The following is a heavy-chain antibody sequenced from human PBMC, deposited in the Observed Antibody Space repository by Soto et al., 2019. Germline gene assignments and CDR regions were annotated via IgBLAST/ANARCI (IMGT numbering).Heavy chain of an antibody. J-gene: IGHJ4*02. V-gene: IGHV2-5*02. D-gene: IGHD3-3*01. CDR1: GFSLTTSGVG. Sequence: QITLNESGPTQVNPRQTLTLTCTFSGFSLTTSGVGVGWIRQSPGKAPEWLALIYWDDDKRYSPSLKSRLTITKDTSKNQVVLTMADLDPADIATYYCAHRVLRTVFGLVTTTAIYFDFWGQGTPVAVSS. CDR2: IYWDDDK. CDR3: AHRVLRTVFGLVTTTAIYFDF.